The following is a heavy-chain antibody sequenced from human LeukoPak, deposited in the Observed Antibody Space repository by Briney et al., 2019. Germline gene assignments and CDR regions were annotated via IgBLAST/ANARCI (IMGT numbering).Heavy chain of an antibody. D-gene: IGHD3-22*01. CDR3: ARDGVFHDSDGYSFDY. CDR2: IYHSGTT. Sequence: PSETLSLTCAVSNYSITSGYFWGWIRQPPGKGLEWIASIYHSGTTYYNPSLRNRVTLFVDTTKNQFSLKLTSLTAADTAVYYCARDGVFHDSDGYSFDYWGQGTLVTVSS. J-gene: IGHJ4*02. V-gene: IGHV4-38-2*02. CDR1: NYSITSGYF.